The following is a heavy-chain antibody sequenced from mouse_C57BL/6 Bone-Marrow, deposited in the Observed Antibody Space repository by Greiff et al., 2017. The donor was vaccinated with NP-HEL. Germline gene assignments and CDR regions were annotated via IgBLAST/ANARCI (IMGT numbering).Heavy chain of an antibody. J-gene: IGHJ3*01. CDR1: GYTFTSYW. D-gene: IGHD2-3*01. V-gene: IGHV1-55*01. CDR3: ANMGAYDGYSFAY. CDR2: IYPGSGST. Sequence: QVQLQQSGAELVKPGASVKMSCKASGYTFTSYWITWVKQRPGQGLEWIGDIYPGSGSTNYNEKFKSKATLTVDTSSSTAYMQLSSLTSEDSAVYYCANMGAYDGYSFAYWGQGTLVTVSA.